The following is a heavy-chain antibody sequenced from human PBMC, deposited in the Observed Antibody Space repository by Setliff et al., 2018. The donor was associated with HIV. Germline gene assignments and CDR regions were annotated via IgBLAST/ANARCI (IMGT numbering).Heavy chain of an antibody. CDR2: IAYDGSRE. D-gene: IGHD2-15*01. V-gene: IGHV3-33*05. CDR3: VRDLYWAFDY. Sequence: GGSLRLSCAASGFSFSSYGMQWVRQAPGKGLEWVTFIAYDGSREQYIDSVKGRFTISRDTSKNSLDLQMNSLRAEDTAVYYCVRDLYWAFDYWGQGTLVTVSS. J-gene: IGHJ4*02. CDR1: GFSFSSYG.